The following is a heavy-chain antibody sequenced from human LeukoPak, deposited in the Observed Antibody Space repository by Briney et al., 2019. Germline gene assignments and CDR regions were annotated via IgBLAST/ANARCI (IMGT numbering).Heavy chain of an antibody. D-gene: IGHD3-10*01. CDR1: GYTFTAYY. CDR3: ARPTASGTFRGLIDN. Sequence: ASVKVSCKVSGYTFTAYYIHWVRQAPGQGREWVGWISPNSGSTRDAQKLQGRVTMTRDTPISTAYMELSRLTSDDTAVYCCARPTASGTFRGLIDNWGQGTLVTVSS. J-gene: IGHJ4*02. V-gene: IGHV1-2*02. CDR2: ISPNSGST.